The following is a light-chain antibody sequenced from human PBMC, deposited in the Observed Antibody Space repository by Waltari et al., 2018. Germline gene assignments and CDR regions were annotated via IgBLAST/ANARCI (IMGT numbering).Light chain of an antibody. CDR1: QSICSY. Sequence: DIQMTQSPSSLSASVGDRITLTCRASQSICSYFNWYQQEPGKAPNLLIYAASSLQSGVPSRFSGSGSGPDFTLTISSLQPEDFATYYCQQSYSTLYTFGQGTKLEIK. CDR3: QQSYSTLYT. CDR2: AAS. V-gene: IGKV1-39*01. J-gene: IGKJ2*01.